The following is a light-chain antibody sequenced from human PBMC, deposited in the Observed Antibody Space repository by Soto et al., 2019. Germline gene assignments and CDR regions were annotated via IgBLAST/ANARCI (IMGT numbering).Light chain of an antibody. Sequence: EIVMTQSPATLSVSPGERVTLSCRASQSVSGNLAWSQQKPGQAPRLLIYGASTRATGIPARFSGSGSGTEFTLTISSLQSEDFAVYYCQQYNNWPITFGPGTKVDIK. CDR1: QSVSGN. CDR3: QQYNNWPIT. CDR2: GAS. J-gene: IGKJ3*01. V-gene: IGKV3-15*01.